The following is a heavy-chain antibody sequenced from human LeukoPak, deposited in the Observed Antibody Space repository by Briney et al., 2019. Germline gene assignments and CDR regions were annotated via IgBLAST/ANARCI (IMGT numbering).Heavy chain of an antibody. CDR2: IYYSGST. CDR3: ARDPDTNDGVD. V-gene: IGHV4-59*01. Sequence: SETLSLTCTVSGGSISSYYWSWLRQPPGKGLEWIGYIYYSGSTNYNPSLKSRVTISVDTSKNQFSLKLSSVTAADTAVYYCARDPDTNDGVDWGQGTLVTVSS. D-gene: IGHD3-10*01. CDR1: GGSISSYY. J-gene: IGHJ4*02.